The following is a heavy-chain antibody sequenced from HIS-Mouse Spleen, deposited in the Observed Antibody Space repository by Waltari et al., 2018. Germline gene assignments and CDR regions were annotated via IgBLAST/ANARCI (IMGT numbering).Heavy chain of an antibody. CDR1: GYSISSGYY. D-gene: IGHD6-6*01. CDR3: ARDNGIAARIGWFDP. J-gene: IGHJ5*02. Sequence: QVQLQESGPGLVKPSETLSLTCTVSGYSISSGYYWGWIRQPPGKGLEWIGSIYHSGSTYSNPSLKSRVTISVDTSKNQFSLKLSSVTAADTAVYYCARDNGIAARIGWFDPWGQGTLVTVSS. CDR2: IYHSGST. V-gene: IGHV4-38-2*02.